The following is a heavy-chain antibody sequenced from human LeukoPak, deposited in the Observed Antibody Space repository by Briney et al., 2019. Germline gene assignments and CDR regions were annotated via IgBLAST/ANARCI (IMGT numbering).Heavy chain of an antibody. CDR3: ARVSRDDAFDI. V-gene: IGHV1-2*02. Sequence: GASVKVSCKASGYTFTSYGISWVRQAPGQGLEWMGWINPNSGGTNYAQKFQGRVTMTRDTSISTAYMELSRLRSDDTAVYYCARVSRDDAFDIWGQGTMVTVSS. CDR2: INPNSGGT. J-gene: IGHJ3*02. CDR1: GYTFTSYG.